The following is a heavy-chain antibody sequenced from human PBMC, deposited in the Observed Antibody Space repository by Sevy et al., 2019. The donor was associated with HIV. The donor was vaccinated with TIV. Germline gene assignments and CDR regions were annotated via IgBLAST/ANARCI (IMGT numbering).Heavy chain of an antibody. D-gene: IGHD3-22*01. CDR1: GGSVSSNNYY. CDR3: ARHPSGIPMLVVPLAWFDP. J-gene: IGHJ5*02. V-gene: IGHV4-39*01. CDR2: IFYTGKT. Sequence: SETLSLTCIVSGGSVSSNNYYWGWIRQSPGKGLEWIGSIFYTGKTHYRSSLKSRVTFSVDTSKNQFSLKLNSVTAADTAVYYCARHPSGIPMLVVPLAWFDPWGQGILVTVSS.